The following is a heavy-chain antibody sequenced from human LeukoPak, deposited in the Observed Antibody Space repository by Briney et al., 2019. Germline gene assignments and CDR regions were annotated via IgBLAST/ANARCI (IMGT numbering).Heavy chain of an antibody. CDR2: TYYRSKWYS. J-gene: IGHJ4*02. CDR3: GRDDYFFDH. V-gene: IGHV6-1*01. CDR1: GDSVSSNIAA. D-gene: IGHD2-21*01. Sequence: SQTLSLTCAISGDSVSSNIAAWNWTRHSPSTGLEWLGRTYYRSKWYSDYAVYVKSRITINPDPSPNQSSLQLNSVPREDTAVYYCGRDDYFFDHWGQGTLVTVSS.